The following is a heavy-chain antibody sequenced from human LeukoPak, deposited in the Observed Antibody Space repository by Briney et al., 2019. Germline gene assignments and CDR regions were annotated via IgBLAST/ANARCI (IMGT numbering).Heavy chain of an antibody. Sequence: SETLSLTCTVSGGSISSGGYYWSWIRQPSGKGLEWIGYIYHSGSTYYNPSLKSRVTISVDRSKNQFSLKLSSVTAADTAVYYCARGESSASNWFDPWGQGTLVTVSS. CDR1: GGSISSGGYY. J-gene: IGHJ5*02. CDR3: ARGESSASNWFDP. D-gene: IGHD3-22*01. V-gene: IGHV4-30-2*01. CDR2: IYHSGST.